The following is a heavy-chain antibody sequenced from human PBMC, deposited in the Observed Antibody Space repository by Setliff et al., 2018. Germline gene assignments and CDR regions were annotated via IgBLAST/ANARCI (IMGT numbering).Heavy chain of an antibody. CDR1: GGSISSGSYY. D-gene: IGHD2-15*01. J-gene: IGHJ4*02. CDR3: AREGYFPRGGNDLYYFDY. V-gene: IGHV4-61*09. CDR2: IYTSGST. Sequence: SETLSLTCTVSGGSISSGSYYWSWIRQPAGKGLEWIGDIYTSGSTNYNPSLKSRVTISVDTSKNQFSLKLSSVTAADTAVYYCAREGYFPRGGNDLYYFDYWGQGTLVTVSS.